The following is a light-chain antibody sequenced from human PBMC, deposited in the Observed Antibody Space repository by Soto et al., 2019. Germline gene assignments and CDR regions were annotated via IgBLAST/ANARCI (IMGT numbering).Light chain of an antibody. V-gene: IGLV1-47*01. CDR1: SSNIGSNY. J-gene: IGLJ3*02. Sequence: QSVLTQPPSASGTPGQRVTISCSGSSSNIGSNYVYWYQQLPGTAPKLLIYRNNQRPSGVPGRFSGSKSGTSASLAISGLRSEDEADYYCAAWDDSLSGPSWVFGGGTKLTVL. CDR3: AAWDDSLSGPSWV. CDR2: RNN.